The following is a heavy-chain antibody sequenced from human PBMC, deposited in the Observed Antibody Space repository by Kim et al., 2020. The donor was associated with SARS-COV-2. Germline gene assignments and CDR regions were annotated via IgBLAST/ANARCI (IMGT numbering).Heavy chain of an antibody. V-gene: IGHV4-39*01. Sequence: LKGRVTICVDTSKNQFSRKLSSVTAADTAVYYCARHIGTMIVVAAYYFDYWGKGTLVTVSS. J-gene: IGHJ4*02. CDR3: ARHIGTMIVVAAYYFDY. D-gene: IGHD3-22*01.